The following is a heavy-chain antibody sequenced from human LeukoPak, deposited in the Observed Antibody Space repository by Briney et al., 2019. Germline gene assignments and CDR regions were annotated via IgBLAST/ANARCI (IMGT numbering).Heavy chain of an antibody. Sequence: GGSLRLSCAASGFTFSNYWMSWVRQAPGKGLEWVANIKEYGSEKYYVDSVKGRFTISRDNAKNSLYLQMNSLTADDTAVYYCARLTGPQWLLLPFWFDSWGQGTLVTVSS. CDR3: ARLTGPQWLLLPFWFDS. J-gene: IGHJ5*01. CDR1: GFTFSNYW. CDR2: IKEYGSEK. D-gene: IGHD3-22*01. V-gene: IGHV3-7*01.